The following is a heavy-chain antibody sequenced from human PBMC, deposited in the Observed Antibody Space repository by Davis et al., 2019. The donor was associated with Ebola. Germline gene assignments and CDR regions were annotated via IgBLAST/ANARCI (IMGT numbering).Heavy chain of an antibody. Sequence: AASVKVSCKASGYTFTSYYMHWVRQAPGQGLEWMGIINPSGGSTSYAQKFQGRVTITRDTSTSTAYMELRSLRSDDTAVYYCARDLRGGSPRYCSGGSCYYYYGMDVWGQGTTVTVSS. CDR2: INPSGGST. D-gene: IGHD2-15*01. V-gene: IGHV1-46*01. J-gene: IGHJ6*02. CDR1: GYTFTSYY. CDR3: ARDLRGGSPRYCSGGSCYYYYGMDV.